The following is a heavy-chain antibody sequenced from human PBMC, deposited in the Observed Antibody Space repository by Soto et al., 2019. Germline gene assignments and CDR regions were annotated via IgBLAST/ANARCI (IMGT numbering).Heavy chain of an antibody. D-gene: IGHD3-10*01. CDR2: INHSGST. V-gene: IGHV4-34*01. J-gene: IGHJ6*02. CDR1: GGSFSGYY. CDR3: ARGFWDYYGSGSYYPSPTYYYYYGMDV. Sequence: PSETLSLTCAVYGGSFSGYYWSWIRQPPGKGLEWIGEINHSGSTNYNPSLKSRVTISVDTSKNQFSLKLSSVTAADTAVYYCARGFWDYYGSGSYYPSPTYYYYYGMDVWGQGTTVTVSS.